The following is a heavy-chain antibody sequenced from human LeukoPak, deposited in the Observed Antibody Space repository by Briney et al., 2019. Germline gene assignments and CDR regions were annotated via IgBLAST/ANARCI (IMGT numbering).Heavy chain of an antibody. CDR2: IYYNGNT. V-gene: IGHV4-59*01. CDR3: ARGRSNYYGMDV. J-gene: IGHJ6*02. CDR1: DGSINSYY. Sequence: SETLSLTCSVSDGSINSYYWNWIRRPPGKGLEWIGYIYYNGNTNYSPSLKNRVTMSVDTSKNLFSLKVSSVTAADTAVYYCARGRSNYYGMDVWGQGTTVTVSS. D-gene: IGHD1-26*01.